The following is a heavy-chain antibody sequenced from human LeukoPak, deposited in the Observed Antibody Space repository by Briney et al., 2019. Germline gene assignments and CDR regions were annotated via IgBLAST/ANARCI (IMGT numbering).Heavy chain of an antibody. CDR1: GFTFTSSA. V-gene: IGHV1-58*01. Sequence: SVKVSCKASGFTFTSSAVQWVRQARGQRLEWIGWIVVGSGNTNYAQKFQERVTITRDMSTSTAYMELSSLRSEDTAVYYRAATRGKSAPFDYWGQGTLVTVSS. CDR2: IVVGSGNT. CDR3: AATRGKSAPFDY. J-gene: IGHJ4*02.